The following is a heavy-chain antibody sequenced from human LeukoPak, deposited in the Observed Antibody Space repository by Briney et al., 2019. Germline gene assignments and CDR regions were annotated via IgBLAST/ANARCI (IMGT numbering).Heavy chain of an antibody. V-gene: IGHV3-23*01. D-gene: IGHD3-22*01. J-gene: IGHJ4*02. CDR1: GFTFNNYA. CDR3: AKALDYYDSSGYYSPGYLVDY. Sequence: GGSLRLSCAGSGFTFNNYAMSWVRRAPRKGLEWVSTIMIGGDGKHYADSVKGRFTISRDNSKNTLYLQMNSLRAEDTAVYYCAKALDYYDSSGYYSPGYLVDYWGQGTLVTVSS. CDR2: IMIGGDGK.